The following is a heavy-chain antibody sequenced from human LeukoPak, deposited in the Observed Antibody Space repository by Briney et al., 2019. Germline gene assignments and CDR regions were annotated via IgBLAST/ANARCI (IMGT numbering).Heavy chain of an antibody. CDR2: IKQDGSEK. CDR1: GFTFSRFW. J-gene: IGHJ6*03. D-gene: IGHD2-15*01. CDR3: ARDRCSGGRCYSLSVGYMDV. Sequence: PGGSLRLSCAACGFTFSRFWMSWVRQAPGKGLEWVANIKQDGSEKNYVDSVKGRFTISRDNAKNSVYLQMNSLRAEDTAVYYCARDRCSGGRCYSLSVGYMDVWGKGTTVTVSS. V-gene: IGHV3-7*01.